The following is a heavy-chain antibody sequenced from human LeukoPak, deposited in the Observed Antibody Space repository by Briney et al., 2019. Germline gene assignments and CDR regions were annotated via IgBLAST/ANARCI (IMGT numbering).Heavy chain of an antibody. CDR3: ARDLYGDYYFDY. CDR1: GGSISGDKW. Sequence: SGTLSLTCAVSGGSISGDKWWSWVRQSPGKGLEWIGEIYHSGSTNYNPSLKSRVTISINKSKNQFSLKLSSVTAADTAVYYCARDLYGDYYFDYWGQGTLVTVSS. V-gene: IGHV4-4*02. D-gene: IGHD4-17*01. J-gene: IGHJ4*02. CDR2: IYHSGST.